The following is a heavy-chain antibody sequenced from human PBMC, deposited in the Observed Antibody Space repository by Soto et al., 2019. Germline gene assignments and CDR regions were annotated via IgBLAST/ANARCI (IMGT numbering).Heavy chain of an antibody. CDR1: GYSFTRYW. J-gene: IGHJ6*02. Sequence: PGESLKISCKGSGYSFTRYWIGWVRQMPGKGLEWMGIIYPGDSDTRYSPSFQGQVTISADKSISTAYLQWSSLKASDTAMYYCARDRPYYYGSGSYYNSSYGMDVWGQGTTVTVSS. CDR2: IYPGDSDT. D-gene: IGHD3-10*01. V-gene: IGHV5-51*01. CDR3: ARDRPYYYGSGSYYNSSYGMDV.